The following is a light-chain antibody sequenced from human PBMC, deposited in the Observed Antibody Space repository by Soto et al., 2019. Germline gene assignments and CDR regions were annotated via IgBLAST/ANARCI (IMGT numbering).Light chain of an antibody. CDR1: QGISSY. J-gene: IGKJ4*01. CDR3: QQLSTYPLT. Sequence: DIQLTQSPSFLSASVGDRVTVTCRASQGISSYLAWYQKKPVKAPNLLIYDAATLQSGVPSRFSVSGSGTEFTLTISSLQLEDFATYYCQQLSTYPLTFVGGTKVEIK. V-gene: IGKV1-9*01. CDR2: DAA.